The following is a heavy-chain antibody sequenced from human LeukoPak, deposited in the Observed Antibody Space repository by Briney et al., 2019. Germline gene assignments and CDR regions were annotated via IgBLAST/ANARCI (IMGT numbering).Heavy chain of an antibody. CDR1: GFTFSAYV. J-gene: IGHJ4*01. Sequence: PGRSLRLSCAASGFTFSAYVMHWVRQAPGKGLECVAVISNDGNEKYYADSVKGRFSISRVNSKNTLYLQMSSLRTEDTAVYYCVRDGGYTGGWTYGAGDYWGQGNLVTVSS. CDR2: ISNDGNEK. V-gene: IGHV3-30*04. CDR3: VRDGGYTGGWTYGAGDY. D-gene: IGHD2-8*02.